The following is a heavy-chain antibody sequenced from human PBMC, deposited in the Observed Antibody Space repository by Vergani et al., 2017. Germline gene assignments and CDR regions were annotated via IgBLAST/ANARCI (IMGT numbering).Heavy chain of an antibody. D-gene: IGHD3-10*01. V-gene: IGHV3-66*02. J-gene: IGHJ1*01. Sequence: EVQLLESGGGLVQRGGSLRLSCEVSGFTLIDSYVNWVRQAPGKGLEWVAIIYPGGTTYTADSVMGRLSTSKDNSGNTVYLDLDHVKPEDTAVYYCTTAWGLYYLHGEYFQYWGRGTLVSVSS. CDR2: IYPGGTT. CDR3: TTAWGLYYLHGEYFQY. CDR1: GFTLIDSY.